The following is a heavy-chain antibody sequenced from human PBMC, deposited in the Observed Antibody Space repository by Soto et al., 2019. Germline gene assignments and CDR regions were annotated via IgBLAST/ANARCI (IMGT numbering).Heavy chain of an antibody. CDR3: AKAPRAGSFDY. Sequence: EVQLLESGGGLVQPGGSLRLSCAASGFAFSSYAMSWVRQAPGKGLEWVSAISGSGGSTYYADSVKGRFTISRDNSKNTRYLQMISLVAEDTAVYYCAKAPRAGSFDYWGQGTLVTVSS. V-gene: IGHV3-23*01. CDR1: GFAFSSYA. D-gene: IGHD6-19*01. J-gene: IGHJ4*02. CDR2: ISGSGGST.